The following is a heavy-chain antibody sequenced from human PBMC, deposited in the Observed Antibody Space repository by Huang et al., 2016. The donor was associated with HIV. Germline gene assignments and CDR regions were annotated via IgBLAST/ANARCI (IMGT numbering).Heavy chain of an antibody. Sequence: QIQLAQSGAEVKKPGASVKVSCKASGYTFTNYDINWVRQASGQGCERMGWMNPKNGNVVYTKKFQGRVAILRNSSINTSYLEVTSLTSEDTAVYYCARGFGINYNHEAFDVWGQGTMVTVSS. D-gene: IGHD3-10*01. CDR3: ARGFGINYNHEAFDV. J-gene: IGHJ3*01. CDR1: GYTFTNYD. CDR2: MNPKNGNV. V-gene: IGHV1-8*01.